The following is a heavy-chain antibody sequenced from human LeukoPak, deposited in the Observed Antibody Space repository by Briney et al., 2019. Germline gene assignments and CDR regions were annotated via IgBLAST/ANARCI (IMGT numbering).Heavy chain of an antibody. CDR3: AREHCSSTSCYDHYYYMDV. V-gene: IGHV3-21*01. CDR2: ISSSSSYI. J-gene: IGHJ6*03. CDR1: GFIFSNYG. D-gene: IGHD2-2*01. Sequence: GGSLRLSCTASGFIFSNYGMHWVRQAPGKGLEWVSSISSSSSYIYYADSVKGRFTISRDNAKNSLYLQMNSLRAEDTAVYYCAREHCSSTSCYDHYYYMDVWGKGTTVTVSS.